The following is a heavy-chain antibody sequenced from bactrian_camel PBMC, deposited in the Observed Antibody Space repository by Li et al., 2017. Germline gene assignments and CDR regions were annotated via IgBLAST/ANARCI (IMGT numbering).Heavy chain of an antibody. J-gene: IGHJ4*01. CDR3: AASFQLPCLGSGERAYDY. D-gene: IGHD5*01. Sequence: HVQLVESGGGSVQAGGSLRLSCAVSGYIDSSYCMGWFRQAPGKEREGVAVIYSGGGSPQYVDSVKGRFAISLSQDNAMDTLYLQMNSLKPEDTAMCYCAASFQLPCLGSGERAYDYWGQGTQVTVS. V-gene: IGHV3S1*01. CDR1: GYIDSSYC. CDR2: IYSGGGSP.